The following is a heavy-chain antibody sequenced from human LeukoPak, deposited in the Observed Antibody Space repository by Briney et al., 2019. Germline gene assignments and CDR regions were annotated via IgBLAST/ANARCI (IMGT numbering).Heavy chain of an antibody. CDR1: GFTFSNYW. J-gene: IGHJ4*02. CDR3: VRDGGVSGYDLLDY. Sequence: LPGGSLRLSCAASGFTFSNYWMTWVRQAPGKGLEWVAHINQDGSEEHYMDSVKARFTISRDNAKNSLSLQMNSLRAEDTAVYHCVRDGGVSGYDLLDYWGQGTLVTVSS. CDR2: INQDGSEE. D-gene: IGHD5-12*01. V-gene: IGHV3-7*01.